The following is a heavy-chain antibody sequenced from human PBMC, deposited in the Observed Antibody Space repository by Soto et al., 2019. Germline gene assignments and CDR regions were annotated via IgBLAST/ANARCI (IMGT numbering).Heavy chain of an antibody. Sequence: EVQLVESGGGLVQPGRSLRLSCAASGCTFSHYWMHWVRQTPGKGLVWISRINSDGSTTSSADSVRGRFSMSRDNAKNSLYLQMNSLRADDTAVYFCAIDIGGVTASDAFDVWGHGTMVTVSS. D-gene: IGHD2-21*02. CDR3: AIDIGGVTASDAFDV. V-gene: IGHV3-74*01. CDR2: INSDGSTT. CDR1: GCTFSHYW. J-gene: IGHJ3*01.